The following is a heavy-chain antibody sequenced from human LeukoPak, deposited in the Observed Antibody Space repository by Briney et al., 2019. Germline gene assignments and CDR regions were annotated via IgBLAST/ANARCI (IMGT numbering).Heavy chain of an antibody. CDR1: GFTFSNYW. D-gene: IGHD1-14*01. Sequence: GGSLRLSCAASGFTFSNYWMHWFRQAPGKGLVWVSRIKTDGSETDYADSVKGRFTISRDNAKNTLYLRMNSLRAEDTAVYYCSKPLADNGDHWGQGTLVTVSS. J-gene: IGHJ4*02. CDR2: IKTDGSET. V-gene: IGHV3-74*01. CDR3: SKPLADNGDH.